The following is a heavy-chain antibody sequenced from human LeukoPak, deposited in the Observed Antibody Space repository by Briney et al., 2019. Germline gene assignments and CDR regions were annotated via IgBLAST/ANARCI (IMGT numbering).Heavy chain of an antibody. Sequence: GGSLRLSCAASGFTFSSYGMHWVRQAPGKGLEWVAFIRYDGSNKYYADSVKGRFTISRDNSKNTLYLQMNSLRAEDTAVYYCAKDGDCSSTSCYVPLAYYYYYMDAWGKGTTVTVSS. V-gene: IGHV3-30*02. CDR3: AKDGDCSSTSCYVPLAYYYYYMDA. D-gene: IGHD2-2*01. J-gene: IGHJ6*03. CDR2: IRYDGSNK. CDR1: GFTFSSYG.